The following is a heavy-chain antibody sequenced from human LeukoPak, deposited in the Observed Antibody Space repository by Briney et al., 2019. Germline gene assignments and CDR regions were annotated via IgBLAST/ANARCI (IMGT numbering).Heavy chain of an antibody. CDR3: ARDTA. CDR1: GGSISSYY. J-gene: IGHJ4*02. Sequence: SETLSLTCTVSGGSISSYYWGWIRQPAGKGLEWLGRIYASGSTNYNPSLKSRVTMSVDTSQNQFSLKVSSVTAADTAVYYCARDTAWGQGTLVTVSS. D-gene: IGHD5-18*01. CDR2: IYASGST. V-gene: IGHV4-4*07.